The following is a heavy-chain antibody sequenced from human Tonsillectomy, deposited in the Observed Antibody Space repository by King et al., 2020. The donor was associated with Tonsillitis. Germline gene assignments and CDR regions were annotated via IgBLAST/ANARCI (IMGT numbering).Heavy chain of an antibody. CDR2: FYYSGST. Sequence: QLQESGPGLVKPSETLSLTCTVSGGSISSYYWSWIRQPPGKGLEWIGYFYYSGSTNYNPSLKSRVTISVDTSKNQFSLKLSSVTAADTAVYYCASLGTAHYAFLSGYPPGYSFDYWGQGTLVTVSS. CDR3: ASLGTAHYAFLSGYPPGYSFDY. D-gene: IGHD3-3*01. CDR1: GGSISSYY. V-gene: IGHV4-59*08. J-gene: IGHJ4*02.